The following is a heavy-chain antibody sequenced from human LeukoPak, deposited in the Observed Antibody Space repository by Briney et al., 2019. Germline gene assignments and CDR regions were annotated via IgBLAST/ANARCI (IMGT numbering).Heavy chain of an antibody. V-gene: IGHV4-30-4*01. CDR1: GGSISSGDYY. CDR3: ARGKIRFSPRLFWFDP. J-gene: IGHJ5*02. Sequence: SQTLSLTCTVSGGSISSGDYYWSWIRQPPGKGLEWIGYIYYSGSTYYNPSLKSRVTISVDTSKNQFSLKLSSVTAADTAVYYCARGKIRFSPRLFWFDPWGQGTLVTVSS. CDR2: IYYSGST. D-gene: IGHD3-3*01.